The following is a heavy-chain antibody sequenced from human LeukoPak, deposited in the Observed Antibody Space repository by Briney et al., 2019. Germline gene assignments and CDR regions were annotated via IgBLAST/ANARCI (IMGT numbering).Heavy chain of an antibody. CDR1: GGSISSYY. Sequence: SGTLSPTCTVSGGSISSYYWSWVRQPPGKGLEWIGYIYYSGSTNYNPALKSRATISVDTSKNQFSLKLTSVTAADTAVYYCARLGAAAGHFYYYGLDVWGQGTTVTVSS. D-gene: IGHD6-13*01. V-gene: IGHV4-59*08. J-gene: IGHJ6*02. CDR2: IYYSGST. CDR3: ARLGAAAGHFYYYGLDV.